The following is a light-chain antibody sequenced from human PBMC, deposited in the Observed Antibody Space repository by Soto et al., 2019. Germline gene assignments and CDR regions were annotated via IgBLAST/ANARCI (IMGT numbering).Light chain of an antibody. V-gene: IGKV3-20*01. Sequence: EIVLTQSPGTLSLSPGERATLSCRASQSVSSNYLAWYQQKPGQAPRLLIYGASSRATGIPDRFSGSGSGTDFTLTISRLEPEDLAVYYCHQYGSAPYTFGQGTKLEIK. J-gene: IGKJ2*01. CDR2: GAS. CDR3: HQYGSAPYT. CDR1: QSVSSNY.